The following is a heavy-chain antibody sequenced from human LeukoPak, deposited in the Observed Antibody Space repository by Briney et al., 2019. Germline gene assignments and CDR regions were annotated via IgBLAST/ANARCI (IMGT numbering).Heavy chain of an antibody. CDR3: ARDVGYGSGPYSEFDY. CDR2: IIPIFGTA. V-gene: IGHV1-69*13. D-gene: IGHD3-10*01. Sequence: ASVKVSCKASGGTFSSYAISRVRQAPGQGLEWMGGIIPIFGTANYAQKFQGRVTITADESTSTAYMELSSLRSEDTAVYYCARDVGYGSGPYSEFDYWGQGTLVIVSS. CDR1: GGTFSSYA. J-gene: IGHJ4*02.